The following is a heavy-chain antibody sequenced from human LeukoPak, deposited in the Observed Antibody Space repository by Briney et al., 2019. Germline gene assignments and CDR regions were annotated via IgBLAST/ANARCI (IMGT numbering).Heavy chain of an antibody. D-gene: IGHD3-22*01. CDR1: GYTFTSYD. V-gene: IGHV1-8*01. CDR2: MNPNSGNT. Sequence: GASVKVSCKASGYTFTSYDINWVRQATGQGLEWMGWMNPNSGNTGYAQKFQGRLTMTRDMSTSTVYMELSSLRSEDTAVYYCARVATIYYDSSVGPFDIWGQGTMVTVSS. CDR3: ARVATIYYDSSVGPFDI. J-gene: IGHJ3*02.